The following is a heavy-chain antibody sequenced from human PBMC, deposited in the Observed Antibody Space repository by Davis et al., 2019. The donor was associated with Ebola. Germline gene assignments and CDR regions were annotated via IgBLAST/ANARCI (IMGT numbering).Heavy chain of an antibody. CDR2: IYYSGST. J-gene: IGHJ4*02. D-gene: IGHD3-10*01. CDR1: GGSISSSSYY. CDR3: ASRTYGSGSN. V-gene: IGHV4-39*01. Sequence: MPSETLSLTCTVSGGSISSSSYYWGWIRQPPEKGLEWIGSIYYSGSTYYNPSLKSRVTISVDTSKNQFSLKLSSVTAADTAVYYCASRTYGSGSNWGQGTLVTVSS.